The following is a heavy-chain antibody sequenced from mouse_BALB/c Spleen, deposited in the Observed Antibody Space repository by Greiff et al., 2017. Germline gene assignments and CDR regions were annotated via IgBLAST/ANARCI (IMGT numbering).Heavy chain of an antibody. CDR1: GFTFSSYG. CDR2: INSNGGST. CDR3: ARGDYYGSSYWYFDV. Sequence: DVMLVESGGGLVQPGGSLKLSCAASGFTFSSYGMSWVRQTPDKRLELVATINSNGGSTYYPDSVKGRFTISRDNAKNTLYLQMSSLKSEDTAMYYCARGDYYGSSYWYFDVWGAGTTVTVSS. J-gene: IGHJ1*01. V-gene: IGHV5-6-3*01. D-gene: IGHD1-1*01.